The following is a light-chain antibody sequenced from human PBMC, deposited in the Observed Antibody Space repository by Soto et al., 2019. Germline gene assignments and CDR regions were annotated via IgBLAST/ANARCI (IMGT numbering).Light chain of an antibody. CDR3: QQYHSYPLT. V-gene: IGKV1-5*01. CDR2: DAS. CDR1: QTISSR. J-gene: IGKJ4*01. Sequence: DIEMTQSPSTLSASVGDKVTITCRASQTISSRLAWYQQKPGKAPNLLIYDASSLESGVPSRFSGSGSGTEFTLTISSLQPDDFATYYCQQYHSYPLTFGGGTKVDIK.